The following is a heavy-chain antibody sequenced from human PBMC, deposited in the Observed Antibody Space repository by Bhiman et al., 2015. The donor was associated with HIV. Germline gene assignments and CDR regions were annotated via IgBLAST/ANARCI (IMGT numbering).Heavy chain of an antibody. D-gene: IGHD6-6*01. CDR3: ARNGPVATRRLDP. Sequence: QVQLVESGGGLVKPGGSLRLSCAASGFNFRDYYMSWIRQTPGKGLEWVSYISNTGSTIYYSDSVKGRFTISRDNTKKSLYLQMNSLRAEDTAVYYCARNGPVATRRLDPWGQGTLVTVSS. CDR2: ISNTGSTI. CDR1: GFNFRDYY. V-gene: IGHV3-11*04. J-gene: IGHJ5*02.